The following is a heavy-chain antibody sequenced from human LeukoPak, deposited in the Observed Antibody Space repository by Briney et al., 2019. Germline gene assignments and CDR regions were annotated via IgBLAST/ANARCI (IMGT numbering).Heavy chain of an antibody. V-gene: IGHV3-33*01. CDR1: GFTFSGYP. CDR3: ARDPYSSGWYADY. Sequence: GGSLRLSCAASGFTFSGYPIHWVRQAPGKGLEWVAVIWYDGSNKYYADSVKGRFTISRDNSKNTLYLQMNSLRAEDTAVYYCARDPYSSGWYADYWGQGTLVTVSS. J-gene: IGHJ4*02. CDR2: IWYDGSNK. D-gene: IGHD6-19*01.